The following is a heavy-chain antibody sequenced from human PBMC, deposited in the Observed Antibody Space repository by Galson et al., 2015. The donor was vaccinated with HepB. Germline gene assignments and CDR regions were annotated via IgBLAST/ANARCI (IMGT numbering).Heavy chain of an antibody. J-gene: IGHJ4*02. CDR2: ISYDGSNK. V-gene: IGHV3-30-3*01. Sequence: SLRLSCAASGFTFSSYAMHWVRQAPGKGLEWVAVISYDGSNKYYADSVKGRFTISRDNSKNTLYLQMNSLRAEDTAVYYCARDRYRGGLFCDYWGQGTLVTVSS. CDR1: GFTFSSYA. D-gene: IGHD3-3*01. CDR3: ARDRYRGGLFCDY.